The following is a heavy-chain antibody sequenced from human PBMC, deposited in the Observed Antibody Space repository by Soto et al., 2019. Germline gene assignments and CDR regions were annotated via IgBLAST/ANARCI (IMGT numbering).Heavy chain of an antibody. Sequence: GGSLRLSCAASGFTVSSNYMSWVRQAPGKGLEWVSVIYSGGSTYHADSVKGRFTISRDNSKNTLYLQMNSLRAEDTAVYYCARDMDIVAPSPFDYWGQGTLVTVSS. V-gene: IGHV3-66*01. CDR3: ARDMDIVAPSPFDY. CDR1: GFTVSSNY. J-gene: IGHJ4*02. CDR2: IYSGGST. D-gene: IGHD5-12*01.